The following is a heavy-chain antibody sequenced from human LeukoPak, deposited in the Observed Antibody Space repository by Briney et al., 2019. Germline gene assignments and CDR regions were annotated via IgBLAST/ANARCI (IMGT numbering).Heavy chain of an antibody. J-gene: IGHJ6*02. CDR2: IYYSGST. CDR1: GGSISSYY. D-gene: IGHD2-15*01. Sequence: PSETLSLTCTVSGGSISSYYWSWIRQPPGKGLEWIGYIYYSGSTNYNPSLKSRVTISVDTSKNQFSLKLSSVTAADTAVYYCARHLNHCSGGSCYSGYYYGMDVWGQGTTVTVSS. CDR3: ARHLNHCSGGSCYSGYYYGMDV. V-gene: IGHV4-59*08.